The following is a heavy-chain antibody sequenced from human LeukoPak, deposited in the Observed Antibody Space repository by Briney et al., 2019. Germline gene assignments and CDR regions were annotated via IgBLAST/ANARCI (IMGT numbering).Heavy chain of an antibody. CDR1: GYTFTGYY. CDR2: INPNTGET. Sequence: ASVKVSCKASGYTFTGYYMHWVRQAPGQGLEWMGWINPNTGETNSAQKFQGRVTMTRDTTINTAYMELTGLTSDDTAVYYCASYPRYSSTPPFDYWGQGTLVTVSS. CDR3: ASYPRYSSTPPFDY. V-gene: IGHV1-2*02. D-gene: IGHD2-2*01. J-gene: IGHJ4*02.